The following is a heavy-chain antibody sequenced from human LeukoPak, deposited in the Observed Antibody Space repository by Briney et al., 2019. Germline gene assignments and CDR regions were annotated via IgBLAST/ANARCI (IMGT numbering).Heavy chain of an antibody. J-gene: IGHJ6*04. V-gene: IGHV4-59*08. CDR2: IYYSGST. CDR1: GGSISSYY. Sequence: SETLSFTCTVSGGSISSYYWSWIRQPPGKGLEWIGYIYYSGSTNYNPSLKSRVTISVDTSKNQFSLKLSSVTAADTAVYYCAGYYSYYSGREVGGKGPT. CDR3: AGYYSYYSGREV.